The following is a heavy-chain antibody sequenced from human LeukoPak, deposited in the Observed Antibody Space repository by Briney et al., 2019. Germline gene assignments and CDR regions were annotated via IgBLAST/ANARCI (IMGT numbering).Heavy chain of an antibody. Sequence: NPSETLSLTCTVSGGSISSSTYFWGWIRQPPGKGLEWIGSIYYSGNTFYNPSLKGRVTISVDTSKNQFSLRLISVTAADTAVYCCARITGRTIFGEIMHGFDIWGQGTPVTVSS. CDR2: IYYSGNT. CDR3: ARITGRTIFGEIMHGFDI. J-gene: IGHJ3*02. CDR1: GGSISSSTYF. V-gene: IGHV4-39*01. D-gene: IGHD3-3*01.